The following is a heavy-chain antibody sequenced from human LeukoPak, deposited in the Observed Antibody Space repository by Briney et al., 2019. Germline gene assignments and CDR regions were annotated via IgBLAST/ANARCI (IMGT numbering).Heavy chain of an antibody. CDR1: GSTFSNYA. CDR3: ANPRAGGSFPYYFDY. V-gene: IGHV3-30*04. Sequence: GGALRLSCAASGSTFSNYAMHWVRQAPGKGLGWGAVISYDGRYQNYADSVKGRFTLSRDNSKNTLYLQMNSLRVEDTAIYYCANPRAGGSFPYYFDYWGQGTLVTVSS. J-gene: IGHJ4*02. D-gene: IGHD1-26*01. CDR2: ISYDGRYQ.